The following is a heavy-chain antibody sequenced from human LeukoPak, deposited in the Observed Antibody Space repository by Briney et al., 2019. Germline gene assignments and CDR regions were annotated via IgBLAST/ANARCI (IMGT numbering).Heavy chain of an antibody. CDR2: ISSSSSYI. Sequence: GGSLRLSCAASGFTFSSYSMSWVRQAPGKGLEWVSSISSSSSYIYYADSVKGRFTISRDNSKNTLYLQMNSLTAEDTAIYFCAKDGGFWSGYYPYWGQGTLVTVSA. V-gene: IGHV3-21*04. D-gene: IGHD3-3*01. CDR3: AKDGGFWSGYYPY. CDR1: GFTFSSYS. J-gene: IGHJ4*02.